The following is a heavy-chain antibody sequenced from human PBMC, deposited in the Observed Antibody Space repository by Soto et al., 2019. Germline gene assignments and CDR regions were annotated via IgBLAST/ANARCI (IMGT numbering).Heavy chain of an antibody. CDR2: IIPIFPTP. CDR1: GGTFGNSA. CDR3: ALDKDRQQLGGNYYSGIDV. Sequence: QVQLVQSGAEVKKPGSSVTVSCKASGGTFGNSAISWVRQATGQGLECMGGIIPIFPTPDYAQNFQGRLTISADDSTSTAYMDLTSLRSEDTAVYYCALDKDRQQLGGNYYSGIDVWGQGTTVTVSS. J-gene: IGHJ6*02. V-gene: IGHV1-69*12. D-gene: IGHD3-10*01.